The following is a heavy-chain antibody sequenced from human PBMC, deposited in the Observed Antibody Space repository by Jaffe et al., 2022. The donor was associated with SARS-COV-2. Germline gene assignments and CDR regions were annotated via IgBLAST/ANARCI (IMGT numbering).Heavy chain of an antibody. J-gene: IGHJ6*03. CDR2: INHSGST. Sequence: QVQLQQWGAGLLKPSETLSLTCAVYGGSFSGYYWSWIRQPPGKGLEWIGEINHSGSTNYNPSLKSRVTISVDTSKNQFSLKLSSVTAADTAVYYCARGLLVPAATLDYYYYMDVWGKGTTVTVSS. V-gene: IGHV4-34*01. CDR1: GGSFSGYY. D-gene: IGHD2-2*01. CDR3: ARGLLVPAATLDYYYYMDV.